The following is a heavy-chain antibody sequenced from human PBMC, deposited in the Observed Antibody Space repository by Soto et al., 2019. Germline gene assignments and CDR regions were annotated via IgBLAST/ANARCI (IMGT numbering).Heavy chain of an antibody. D-gene: IGHD2-8*01. V-gene: IGHV3-74*01. CDR3: ARVFCTNGICSSFDY. CDR2: INGDGSTT. J-gene: IGHJ4*02. CDR1: GITFAGYW. Sequence: PGGSLRLSCAASGITFAGYWMHWVRQTPGKGLVWVSRINGDGSTTFYADSVKGRFTISRDNAKSTLYLQMNSLRAEDMAVYYCARVFCTNGICSSFDYWGQGTLVTVSS.